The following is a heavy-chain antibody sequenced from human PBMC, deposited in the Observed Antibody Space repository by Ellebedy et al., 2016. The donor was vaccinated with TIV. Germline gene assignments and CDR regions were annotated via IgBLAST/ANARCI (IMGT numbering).Heavy chain of an antibody. CDR3: ARVTTGFDY. CDR1: GFTFSRYG. V-gene: IGHV3-48*02. D-gene: IGHD4-17*01. Sequence: GESLKISCAASGFTFSRYGMTWVRQAPGKGLAWISYISSSVGTIYYADSVKGRVTISRDNAKNSLFLQMNSLRDEDTAVYYCARVTTGFDYWGQGTLVAVSS. J-gene: IGHJ4*02. CDR2: ISSSVGTI.